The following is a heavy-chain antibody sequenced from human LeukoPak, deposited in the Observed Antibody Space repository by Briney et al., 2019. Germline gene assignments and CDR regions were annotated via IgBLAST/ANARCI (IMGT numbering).Heavy chain of an antibody. CDR3: ARDQGDSYGSYYFDY. CDR1: GFTFSGYA. J-gene: IGHJ4*02. Sequence: PGGSLRLSCAASGFTFSGYAMHWVRQAPGKGLEYVSAISSNGGRTYYANSVRGRFTISRDNSKNTLFLQMGSLRAEDMAVYYCARDQGDSYGSYYFDYWGQGTLVTVSS. V-gene: IGHV3-64*01. D-gene: IGHD5-18*01. CDR2: ISSNGGRT.